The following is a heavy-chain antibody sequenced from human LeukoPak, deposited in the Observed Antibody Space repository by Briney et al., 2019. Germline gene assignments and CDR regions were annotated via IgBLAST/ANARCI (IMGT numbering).Heavy chain of an antibody. J-gene: IGHJ3*02. CDR2: ISCDGSNK. CDR3: AKEDGYNKNWWGDAAFDI. V-gene: IGHV3-30*18. Sequence: PGGSLRLSCAASGFTFSSYGMDWVRQAPGKGLEWVAVISCDGSNKYYADSVKGRFTISRDNSKNTLYLQMNSLRAEDTAVYYCAKEDGYNKNWWGDAAFDIWGQGTMVTVSS. D-gene: IGHD2-8*02. CDR1: GFTFSSYG.